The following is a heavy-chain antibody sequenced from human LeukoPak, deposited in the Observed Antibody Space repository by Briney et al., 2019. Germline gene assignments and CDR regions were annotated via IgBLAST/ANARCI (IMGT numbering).Heavy chain of an antibody. J-gene: IGHJ4*02. Sequence: ASVKVSCEASGYTFTSYAMHWVRQAPGQRLEWMGWINAGNGNTKYSQEFQGRVTITRDTSATTAYMELSSLRSEDMAVYYCAREWGSSGYFDYWGQGTLVTVSS. CDR3: AREWGSSGYFDY. CDR2: INAGNGNT. CDR1: GYTFTSYA. V-gene: IGHV1-3*03. D-gene: IGHD6-6*01.